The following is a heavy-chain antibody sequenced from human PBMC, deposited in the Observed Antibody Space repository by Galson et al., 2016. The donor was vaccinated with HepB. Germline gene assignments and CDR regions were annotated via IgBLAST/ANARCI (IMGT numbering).Heavy chain of an antibody. J-gene: IGHJ4*02. CDR1: GFTFGRYA. V-gene: IGHV3-23*01. Sequence: SLRLSCAASGFTFGRYAMSWVRQAPGKGLEWVSANSGDGGSTDYAGSVQGRFTSSSDRSTNTMYLQMNSLRTDDTAVYYCARFTQEWLDRVYYFDYWGQGTLVTVSS. CDR2: NSGDGGST. CDR3: ARFTQEWLDRVYYFDY. D-gene: IGHD6-19*01.